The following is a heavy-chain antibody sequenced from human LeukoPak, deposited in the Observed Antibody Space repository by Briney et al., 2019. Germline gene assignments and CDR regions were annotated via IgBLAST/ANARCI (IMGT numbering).Heavy chain of an antibody. D-gene: IGHD3-10*01. Sequence: ASVKVSCKASGYTFTGYYMHWVRQAPGQRLEWMGWINPNSGGTNYAQKFQGRVTMTRDTSISTAYMELSRLRSEDTAVYYCARVGVVRGVIMGSFDYWGQGTLVTVSS. CDR3: ARVGVVRGVIMGSFDY. CDR2: INPNSGGT. V-gene: IGHV1-2*02. CDR1: GYTFTGYY. J-gene: IGHJ4*02.